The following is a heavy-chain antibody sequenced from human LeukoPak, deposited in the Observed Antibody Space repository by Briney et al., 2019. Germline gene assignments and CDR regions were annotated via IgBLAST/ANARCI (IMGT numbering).Heavy chain of an antibody. CDR3: ARSVDTSMVGDY. V-gene: IGHV4-59*01. CDR1: GGAISNYY. CDR2: IYYSGST. D-gene: IGHD5-18*01. Sequence: PSETLSLTCTVSGGAISNYYWSWIRQPPGKGLEWIGYIYYSGSTNYNPSLKNRVTISLDTSKNQFSLELNSVTAADTAVYYCARSVDTSMVGDYWGQGTLVTVSS. J-gene: IGHJ4*02.